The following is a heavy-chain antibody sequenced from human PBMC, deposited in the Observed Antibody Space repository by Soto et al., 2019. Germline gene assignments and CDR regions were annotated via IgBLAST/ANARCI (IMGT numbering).Heavy chain of an antibody. Sequence: GGSLRLSCAASGFTFSTYGMHWVRQAPGKGLEWVAVIWYDGSNKYYGDSVKGRFTVSRDNSKNTLNLQMNSLRAEDTAVYYCARDLCSGGGSCYYYYYMDVWGKGTTVTVSS. D-gene: IGHD2-15*01. CDR1: GFTFSTYG. CDR2: IWYDGSNK. CDR3: ARDLCSGGGSCYYYYYMDV. V-gene: IGHV3-33*01. J-gene: IGHJ6*03.